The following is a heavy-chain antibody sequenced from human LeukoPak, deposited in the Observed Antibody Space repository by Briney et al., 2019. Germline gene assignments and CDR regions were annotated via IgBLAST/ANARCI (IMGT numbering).Heavy chain of an antibody. CDR3: AKDNDILTGRDY. Sequence: GGSLRLSCAASGFTFSSYAMSWVRQAPGKGLEWVSAISGSGGSTYYADSVKGRFTISRDNSKNTLYLQMNSPRAEDTAVYYCAKDNDILTGRDYWGQGTLVTVSS. V-gene: IGHV3-23*01. D-gene: IGHD3-9*01. CDR1: GFTFSSYA. CDR2: ISGSGGST. J-gene: IGHJ4*02.